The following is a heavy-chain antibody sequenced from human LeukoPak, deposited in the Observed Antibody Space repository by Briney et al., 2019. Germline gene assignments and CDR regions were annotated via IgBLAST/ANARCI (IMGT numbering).Heavy chain of an antibody. CDR3: ARVELLGSSGWPFDY. CDR2: IYYSGST. Sequence: SETLSLTCTVSGGSISSYYWSWIRQPPGKGLEWIGYIYYSGSTNYNPSLKSRVTISVDTSKNQFSLKLSSVTAADTAVYYCARVELLGSSGWPFDYWGRGTLVTVSS. D-gene: IGHD6-19*01. J-gene: IGHJ4*02. CDR1: GGSISSYY. V-gene: IGHV4-59*01.